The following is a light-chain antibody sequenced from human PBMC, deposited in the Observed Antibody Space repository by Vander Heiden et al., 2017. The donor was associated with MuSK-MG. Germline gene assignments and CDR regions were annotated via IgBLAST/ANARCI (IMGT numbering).Light chain of an antibody. Sequence: EIVLTQSPGTLSLSPGEGATLSCRASQSVSSSYLAWYQQKPGQSPSLLIYGASSRATGIPDRFSGSGSGTDFTLTISRLEPEDFAVYYCQQDGNSPYTFGQGTKLEIK. CDR3: QQDGNSPYT. CDR2: GAS. V-gene: IGKV3-20*01. CDR1: QSVSSSY. J-gene: IGKJ2*01.